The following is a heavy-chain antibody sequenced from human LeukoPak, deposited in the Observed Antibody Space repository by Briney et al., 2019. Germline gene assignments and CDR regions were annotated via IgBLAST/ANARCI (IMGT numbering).Heavy chain of an antibody. CDR1: GYTFTDYY. CDR2: INPNTGVT. D-gene: IGHD2-2*01. Sequence: SVNVSCKASGYTFTDYYMHWVRQAPGQGREWVAWINPNTGVTNYGQKFQGRVTVSRDTSISTAYMELSSLRSDDTAVYYCARGWVGYCTSTNCRDYWGQGTLVTVSS. J-gene: IGHJ4*02. V-gene: IGHV1-2*02. CDR3: ARGWVGYCTSTNCRDY.